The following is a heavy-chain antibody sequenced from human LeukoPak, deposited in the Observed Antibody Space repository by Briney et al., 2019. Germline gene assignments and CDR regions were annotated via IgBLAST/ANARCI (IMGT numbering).Heavy chain of an antibody. V-gene: IGHV4-34*01. CDR2: INHSGST. D-gene: IGHD3-22*01. Sequence: SGGSLRLSCAASGFTFSSYWMSWVRQAPGKGLEWIGEINHSGSTNYNPSLKSRVTISVDTSKNQFSLKLSSVTAADTAVYYCARDYYDSSGYYSFGYWGQGTLVTVSS. CDR1: GFTFSSYW. CDR3: ARDYYDSSGYYSFGY. J-gene: IGHJ4*02.